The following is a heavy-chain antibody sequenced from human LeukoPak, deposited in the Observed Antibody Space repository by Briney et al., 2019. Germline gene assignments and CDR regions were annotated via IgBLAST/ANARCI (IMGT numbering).Heavy chain of an antibody. V-gene: IGHV4-59*01. Sequence: KPSETLSLTCTVSGGSISSYYWSWIRQPPGKGLEWIGYIYYSGSTNYNPSLKNRVTISVDTSRNQFSLKMSSVTAADTAVYYCARGAGWYQFWGQGTLVTVSS. CDR2: IYYSGST. CDR3: ARGAGWYQF. D-gene: IGHD6-19*01. CDR1: GGSISSYY. J-gene: IGHJ4*02.